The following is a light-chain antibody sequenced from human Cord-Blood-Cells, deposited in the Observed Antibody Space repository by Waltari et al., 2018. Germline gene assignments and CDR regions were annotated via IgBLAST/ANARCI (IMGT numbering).Light chain of an antibody. CDR2: EGS. Sequence: QSALTQPASVSGSPGQSITISYTGTSSDAGSYTLFPWYQQHPGKAPKLMIYEGSKRPSGVSNRFSGSKSGNTASLTISGLQAEDEADYYCCSYAGSSTWVFGGGTKLTVL. V-gene: IGLV2-23*01. CDR3: CSYAGSSTWV. CDR1: SSDAGSYTL. J-gene: IGLJ3*02.